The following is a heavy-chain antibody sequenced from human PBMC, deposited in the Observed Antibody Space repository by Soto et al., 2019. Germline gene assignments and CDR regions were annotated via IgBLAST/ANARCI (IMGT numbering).Heavy chain of an antibody. J-gene: IGHJ6*02. Sequence: PSETLSLTCTVSGGSISSGDDYWSWIHQPPGKCLEWIGYIHYSGSTYHNPSLKSRVTISVDTSKNQFSLKLTSVTAADTAVYYCGRAHRDLQQLVHYYYSMNVWGQGTTVTVSS. CDR3: GRAHRDLQQLVHYYYSMNV. CDR1: GGSISSGDDY. CDR2: IHYSGST. V-gene: IGHV4-30-4*01. D-gene: IGHD6-13*01.